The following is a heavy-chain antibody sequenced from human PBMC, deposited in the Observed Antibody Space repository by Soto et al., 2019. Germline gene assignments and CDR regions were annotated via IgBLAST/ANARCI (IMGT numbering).Heavy chain of an antibody. J-gene: IGHJ6*02. Sequence: ASVKVSCKASGYTFTSYDINWVRQATGQGLEWMGWMNPNSGNTGYAQKFQGRVTMTRNTSISTAYMELRSLRSEDTAVYYCARGAGLWCGKLSGWNYYGMDVWGQGTTVTVSS. V-gene: IGHV1-8*01. CDR3: ARGAGLWCGKLSGWNYYGMDV. D-gene: IGHD3-10*01. CDR2: MNPNSGNT. CDR1: GYTFTSYD.